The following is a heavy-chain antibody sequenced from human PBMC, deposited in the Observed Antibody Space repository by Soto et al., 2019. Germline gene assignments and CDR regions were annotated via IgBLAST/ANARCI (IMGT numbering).Heavy chain of an antibody. J-gene: IGHJ4*02. V-gene: IGHV3-30*03. CDR3: VREEFEDGRGHFTN. CDR2: LSYGAKNK. Sequence: QVLLVESGGGVVQPGGSLRLSCAASGFTFSASVMHWVRQAPGKGLEWMAILSYGAKNKYYADSVKGRFTISRDISASTLYLQMDSLRTEETAVYYCVREEFEDGRGHFTNWGQGTLVSVSS. CDR1: GFTFSASV. D-gene: IGHD3-3*01.